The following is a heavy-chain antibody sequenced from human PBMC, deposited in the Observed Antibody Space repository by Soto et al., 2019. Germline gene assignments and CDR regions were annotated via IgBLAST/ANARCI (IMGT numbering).Heavy chain of an antibody. Sequence: QVQLVQSGAEVKKPGASVKVSCKASGYTFTSYGISWVRQAPGQGLEWMGWISAYNGNTNYAQKLQGRVTMTTDTSTSTVYMELRRLRYDDTAVYYCAGVRRNYDSLHQGYYYGMDVWGQGTTVTVSS. CDR1: GYTFTSYG. CDR3: AGVRRNYDSLHQGYYYGMDV. D-gene: IGHD1-7*01. CDR2: ISAYNGNT. J-gene: IGHJ6*02. V-gene: IGHV1-18*01.